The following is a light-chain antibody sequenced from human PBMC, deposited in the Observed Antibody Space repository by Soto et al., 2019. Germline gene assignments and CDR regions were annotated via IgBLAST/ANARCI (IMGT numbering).Light chain of an antibody. CDR3: QQYNSSPWT. CDR2: QAS. V-gene: IGKV1-5*03. CDR1: QSISAW. Sequence: DIQMTQSHSILSASVGDRVAITCRASQSISAWVAWYQQKAGKAPKLLIYQASLLESGVPSRFSGSGSGTEFTLTISSLQPDDLATYYCQQYNSSPWTFGQGTKV. J-gene: IGKJ1*01.